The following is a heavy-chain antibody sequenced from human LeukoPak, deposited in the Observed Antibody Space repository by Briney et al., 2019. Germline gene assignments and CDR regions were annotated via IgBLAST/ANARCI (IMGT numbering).Heavy chain of an antibody. V-gene: IGHV3-33*01. D-gene: IGHD6-19*01. CDR2: IWYDGSNK. CDR3: ARGEIQQWLVGKGCFDY. J-gene: IGHJ4*02. Sequence: PGRSLRLSCAASGFTFSSYGMHWVRQAPGKGLEWVAVIWYDGSNKYYADSVKGRFTISRDNSKNTLYLQMNSLRAEDTAVYYGARGEIQQWLVGKGCFDYWGERTLVTVSS. CDR1: GFTFSSYG.